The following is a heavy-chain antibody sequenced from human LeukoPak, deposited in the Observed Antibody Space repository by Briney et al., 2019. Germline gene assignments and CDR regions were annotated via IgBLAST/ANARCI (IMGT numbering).Heavy chain of an antibody. CDR2: INGDALTA. J-gene: IGHJ4*02. V-gene: IGHV3-43*02. CDR3: AKGLHGVSFSFDY. D-gene: IGHD5-24*01. Sequence: TGGSLRLSCAAPGFTFGDDSMHWVRQTPGKGLGWVSLINGDALTAHYGDSVRGRFTISRNNSKNSLYLQMNGLRTEDTAFYYCAKGLHGVSFSFDYWGRGTLVTVSS. CDR1: GFTFGDDS.